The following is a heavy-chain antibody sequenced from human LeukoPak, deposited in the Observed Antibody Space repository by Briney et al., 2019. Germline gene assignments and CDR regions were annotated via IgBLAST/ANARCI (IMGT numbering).Heavy chain of an antibody. V-gene: IGHV4-39*01. J-gene: IGHJ4*02. Sequence: SETLSLTCTVSGGSISSSSYYWGWIRQPPGKGLAWIGNIFYSGSTYYNPSLKSRVTISVDTSKSQFSLKLNSVTAADTAVYYCARLWFGAYYFDYWGQGTLVTVSS. CDR3: ARLWFGAYYFDY. CDR2: IFYSGST. D-gene: IGHD3-10*01. CDR1: GGSISSSSYY.